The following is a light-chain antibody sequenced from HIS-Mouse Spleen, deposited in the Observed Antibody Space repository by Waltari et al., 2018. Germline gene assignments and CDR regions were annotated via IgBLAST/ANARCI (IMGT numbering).Light chain of an antibody. Sequence: QSVLTQPPSVSGAPGQRVTISCTGSSSNIGAGYDVHWYQQLPGTAPKLLVYGNSNRPSGVPNGCSGSKSGNSDHRAIAGLQAEDEADYYGQSYDSSLSGPRVFGGGTKLTVL. CDR2: GNS. V-gene: IGLV1-40*01. J-gene: IGLJ2*01. CDR1: SSNIGAGYD. CDR3: QSYDSSLSGPRV.